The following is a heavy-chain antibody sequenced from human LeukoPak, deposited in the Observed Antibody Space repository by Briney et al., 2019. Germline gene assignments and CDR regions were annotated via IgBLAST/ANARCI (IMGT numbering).Heavy chain of an antibody. Sequence: PSETLSLTCAVYGGSFSGYYWSWIRQPPGKGLEWIGYIYYSGSTNYNPSLKSRVTISVDTSKNQFSLKLSSVTAADTAVYYCARRASGWYEGWFDPWGQGTLVTVSS. J-gene: IGHJ5*02. CDR3: ARRASGWYEGWFDP. CDR2: IYYSGST. D-gene: IGHD6-19*01. CDR1: GGSFSGYY. V-gene: IGHV4-59*08.